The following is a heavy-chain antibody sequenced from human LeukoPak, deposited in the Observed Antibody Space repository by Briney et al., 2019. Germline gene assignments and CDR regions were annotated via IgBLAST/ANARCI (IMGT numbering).Heavy chain of an antibody. V-gene: IGHV3-21*01. Sequence: PGGSLRLSCAASGFTFSSYSMNWVRQAPGKGLEWVSSISSSSSYIYYADPVKGRFTISRDNAKNSLYLQMNSLRAEDTAVYYCARGLAAGGDYWGQGTLVTVSS. CDR3: ARGLAAGGDY. CDR2: ISSSSSYI. CDR1: GFTFSSYS. D-gene: IGHD6-13*01. J-gene: IGHJ4*02.